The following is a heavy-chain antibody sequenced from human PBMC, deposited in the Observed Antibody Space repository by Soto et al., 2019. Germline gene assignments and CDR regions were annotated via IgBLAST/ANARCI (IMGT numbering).Heavy chain of an antibody. CDR1: GFTFSTYN. V-gene: IGHV3-21*01. J-gene: IGHJ4*02. D-gene: IGHD3-22*01. CDR3: ARDLYYYDSSAYYGY. Sequence: PGGSPRRSCAGSGFTFSTYNMNWFRQAPGKGLEWVSSISSSSSYIYYADSVKGRFTISRDNAKNSLYLQMNSLRAEDTAVYYCARDLYYYDSSAYYGYWGQGTLVTVSS. CDR2: ISSSSSYI.